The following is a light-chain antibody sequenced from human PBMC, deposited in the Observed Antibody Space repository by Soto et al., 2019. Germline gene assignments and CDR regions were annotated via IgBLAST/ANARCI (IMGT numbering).Light chain of an antibody. CDR2: EVS. CDR1: SSDVGGYRY. Sequence: QSVLTQPPSASGSPGQSVTISCTGTSSDVGGYRYVSWYQQHPGKAPKLIIYEVSKRPSGVADRFSGSKSGNTASLTVSGLQAEDEADYYCNSYAGGSYVFGTGTKLTVL. CDR3: NSYAGGSYV. J-gene: IGLJ1*01. V-gene: IGLV2-8*01.